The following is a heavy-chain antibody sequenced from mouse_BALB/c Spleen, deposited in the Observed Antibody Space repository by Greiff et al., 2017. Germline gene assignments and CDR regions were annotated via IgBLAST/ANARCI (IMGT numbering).Heavy chain of an antibody. CDR1: GFTFSSYG. Sequence: EVKLQESGGGLVQPGGSLKLSCAASGFTFSSYGMSWVRQTPDKRLELVATINSNGGSTYYPDSVKGRFTITRDNAKNTLYLQMSSLKSEDTAMYYGARTRQFITTATPVDYGGQGTTLTVAS. D-gene: IGHD1-2*01. CDR2: INSNGGST. CDR3: ARTRQFITTATPVDY. J-gene: IGHJ2*01. V-gene: IGHV5-6-3*01.